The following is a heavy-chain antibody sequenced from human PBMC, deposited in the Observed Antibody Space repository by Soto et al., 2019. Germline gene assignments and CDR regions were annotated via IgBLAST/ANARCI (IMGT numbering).Heavy chain of an antibody. V-gene: IGHV3-48*01. CDR1: GFTFSTYN. CDR3: IKGGWLDY. Sequence: EVQLVESGGGLVHPGGSLRLSCAASGFTFSTYNMNWVRQAPGKGLEWISDISPGSDTIYYADSVRGRFIVSRDNTKDSLFLQMNGLRAEDTAVYYCIKGGWLDYWGQGTLVTVSS. J-gene: IGHJ4*02. CDR2: ISPGSDTI. D-gene: IGHD6-19*01.